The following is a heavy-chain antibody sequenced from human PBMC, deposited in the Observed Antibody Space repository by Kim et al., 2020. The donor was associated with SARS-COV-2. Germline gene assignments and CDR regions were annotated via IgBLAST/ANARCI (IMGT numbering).Heavy chain of an antibody. V-gene: IGHV5-10-1*01. J-gene: IGHJ4*02. CDR1: GYSFTSYW. CDR3: ARQQHYYDSSGYYGGVDY. Sequence: GESLKISCKGSGYSFTSYWISWVRQMPGKGLEWMGRIDPSDSYTNYSPSFQGHVTISADKSISTAYLQWSSLKASDTAMYYCARQQHYYDSSGYYGGVDYWGQGTLVTVSS. CDR2: IDPSDSYT. D-gene: IGHD3-22*01.